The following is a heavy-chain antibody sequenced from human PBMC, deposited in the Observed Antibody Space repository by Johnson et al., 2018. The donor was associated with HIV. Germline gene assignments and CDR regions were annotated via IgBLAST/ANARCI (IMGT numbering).Heavy chain of an antibody. Sequence: VQLVESGGGLVQPGGSLRLSCAASGFTVSSTYMSWVRQAPGKGLEWVSAIYSGGSTYYADSVKGRFTISRDNSKNTLDLQMNSLRAEDTAVYYCARDSDISLGVAVAFDIWGQGTMVTVSA. V-gene: IGHV3-53*01. CDR3: ARDSDISLGVAVAFDI. CDR1: GFTVSSTY. J-gene: IGHJ3*02. D-gene: IGHD3-9*01. CDR2: IYSGGST.